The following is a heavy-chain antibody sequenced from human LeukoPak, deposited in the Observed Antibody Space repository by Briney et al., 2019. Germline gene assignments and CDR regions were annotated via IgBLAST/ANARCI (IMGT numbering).Heavy chain of an antibody. CDR1: GFTFDDYA. CDR2: ISWNSGSI. J-gene: IGHJ4*02. CDR3: AKDDCSSTSCQIDY. V-gene: IGHV3-9*03. D-gene: IGHD2-2*01. Sequence: GRSLRLSCAASGFTFDDYAMHWVRQAPGKGLEWVSGISWNSGSIGYADSVKGRFTISRDNAKNSLYPQMNSLRAEDMALYYCAKDDCSSTSCQIDYWGQGTLVTVSS.